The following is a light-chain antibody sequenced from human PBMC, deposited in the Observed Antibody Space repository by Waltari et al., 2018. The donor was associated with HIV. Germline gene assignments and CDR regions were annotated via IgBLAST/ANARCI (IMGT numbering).Light chain of an antibody. Sequence: PGDRVTLSCRASQTVADNYFAWFQQRPGQPPRLLFYDASTRAAGVPDRFSGSGSGTDFTLTISRLEPEDVAVYYCQQYGRSPFTFGQGTKMEI. J-gene: IGKJ2*01. CDR3: QQYGRSPFT. V-gene: IGKV3-20*01. CDR1: QTVADNY. CDR2: DAS.